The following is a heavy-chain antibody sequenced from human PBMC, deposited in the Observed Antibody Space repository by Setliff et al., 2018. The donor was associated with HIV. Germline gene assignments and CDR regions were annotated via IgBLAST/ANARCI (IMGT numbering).Heavy chain of an antibody. Sequence: GGSLRLSCAASGFTFSDYYMSWVRQAPGKGLEWVSVIYSGGSTNYADSVKGRFTISRDNAKNTLYLQMNSLRGEDTAVYFCARTETLWFGESQDYWGQGTLVTVSS. CDR3: ARTETLWFGESQDY. D-gene: IGHD3-10*01. J-gene: IGHJ4*02. CDR2: IYSGGST. CDR1: GFTFSDYY. V-gene: IGHV3-66*01.